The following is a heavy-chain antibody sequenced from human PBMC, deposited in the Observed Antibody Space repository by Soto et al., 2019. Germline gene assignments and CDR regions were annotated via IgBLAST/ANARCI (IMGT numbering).Heavy chain of an antibody. D-gene: IGHD2-2*01. CDR1: GFTFSDYY. Sequence: QVQLVESGGGLVKPGGSLRLSCAASGFTFSDYYMTWIRQAPGKGLEWVSYISSSGSTIYYADSVKGRFTISMDNAKNSLYLQMNSLRAGDTAVYYCARGGYCSSTSCYPQYSQHWGQGTLVTVSS. CDR3: ARGGYCSSTSCYPQYSQH. CDR2: ISSSGSTI. V-gene: IGHV3-11*01. J-gene: IGHJ1*01.